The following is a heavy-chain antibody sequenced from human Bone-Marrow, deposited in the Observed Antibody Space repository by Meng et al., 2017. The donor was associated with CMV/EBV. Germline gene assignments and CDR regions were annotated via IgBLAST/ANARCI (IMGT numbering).Heavy chain of an antibody. CDR1: GYTFTSYY. CDR3: ARVYCSSTSCHRYYGMDV. J-gene: IGHJ6*02. V-gene: IGHV1-46*01. Sequence: SVKVSCKASGYTFTSYYMHWVRQAPGQGLEWMGIINPSGGSTSYAQKFQGRVTMTRDTSTSTVYMELSSLRSEDTAVYYCARVYCSSTSCHRYYGMDVWGQGTTVTVSS. D-gene: IGHD2-2*01. CDR2: INPSGGST.